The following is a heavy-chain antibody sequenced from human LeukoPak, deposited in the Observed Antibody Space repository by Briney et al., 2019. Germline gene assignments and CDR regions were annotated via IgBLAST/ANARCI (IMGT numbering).Heavy chain of an antibody. Sequence: GASVKVSCKASGYTFTYYHITWVRQATGQGLEWMGWMNPNSGNTGYAQKFQGRVTITRNTSISTAYMELSSLKSGDTAVYYCARLTGTTGDFYYYMDVWGQGTTVTISS. CDR3: ARLTGTTGDFYYYMDV. J-gene: IGHJ6*03. V-gene: IGHV1-8*03. CDR1: GYTFTYYH. CDR2: MNPNSGNT. D-gene: IGHD1-20*01.